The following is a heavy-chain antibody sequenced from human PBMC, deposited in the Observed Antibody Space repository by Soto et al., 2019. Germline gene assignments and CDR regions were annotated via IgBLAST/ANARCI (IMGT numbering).Heavy chain of an antibody. V-gene: IGHV3-33*01. D-gene: IGHD2-8*01. J-gene: IGHJ6*02. CDR3: ARGIAVYAIWDCYGMDV. Sequence: GGSLSLSCAASGFTFSSYGMHWVRQAPGKGLEWVAVIWYDGSNKYYADSVKGRFTISRDNSKNTLYLQMNSLRAEDTAVYYCARGIAVYAIWDCYGMDVWGQGTTVTVSS. CDR1: GFTFSSYG. CDR2: IWYDGSNK.